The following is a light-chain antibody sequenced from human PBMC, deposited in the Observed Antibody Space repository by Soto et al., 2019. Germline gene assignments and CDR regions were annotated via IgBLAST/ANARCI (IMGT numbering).Light chain of an antibody. CDR1: QSVSSD. Sequence: EIVLTQSPATLSLSPGERATLSCRASQSVSSDLAWYQQKHGPAPRLVIYDVSSRATGVPPRFSGGGSGTDFTLTISILEPEVLAFYCCLHRCTWYTFGRGTKLEIK. CDR2: DVS. CDR3: LHRCTWYT. J-gene: IGKJ2*01. V-gene: IGKV3-11*01.